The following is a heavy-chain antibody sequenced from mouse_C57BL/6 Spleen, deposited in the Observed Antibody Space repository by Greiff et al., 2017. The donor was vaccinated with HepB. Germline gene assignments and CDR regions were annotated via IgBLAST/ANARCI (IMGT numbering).Heavy chain of an antibody. D-gene: IGHD3-2*02. Sequence: VKLVESGPGLVQPSQSLSITCTVSGFSLTSYGVHWVRQSPGKGLEWLGVIWSGGSTDYNAAFISRLSISKDNSKSQVFFKMNSLQADDTAIYYCARYSSGHFDYWGQGTTLTVSS. CDR1: GFSLTSYG. V-gene: IGHV2-2*01. CDR2: IWSGGST. CDR3: ARYSSGHFDY. J-gene: IGHJ2*01.